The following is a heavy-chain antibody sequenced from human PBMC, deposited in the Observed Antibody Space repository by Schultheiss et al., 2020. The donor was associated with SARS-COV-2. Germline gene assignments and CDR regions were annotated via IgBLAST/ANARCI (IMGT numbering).Heavy chain of an antibody. CDR3: ARGFTDHGPYWYFDL. V-gene: IGHV4-31*02. CDR1: GGSMRRGGYY. D-gene: IGHD1-14*01. J-gene: IGHJ2*01. CDR2: VSYTGTT. Sequence: SETLSLTCTVFGGSMRRGGYYWGWTRQHPGKGLEWIGYVSYTGTTYHNPSLKSRATVSGDISKNQLSLKLSSVTAADTAMYYCARGFTDHGPYWYFDLWGRGTLVTVSS.